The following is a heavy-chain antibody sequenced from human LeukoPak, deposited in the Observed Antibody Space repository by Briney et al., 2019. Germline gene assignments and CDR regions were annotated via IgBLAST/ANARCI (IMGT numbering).Heavy chain of an antibody. D-gene: IGHD3-10*01. CDR2: ISSCGSTI. CDR3: ARDGGWFGDANWFDP. Sequence: GGSLRLSCAASGFTFSSYEMNWVRQAPGKGLEWVSYISSCGSTIYYADSVKGRFTISRDNAKNSLYLQMNSLRAEDTAVYYCARDGGWFGDANWFDPWGQGTLVTVSS. J-gene: IGHJ5*02. V-gene: IGHV3-48*03. CDR1: GFTFSSYE.